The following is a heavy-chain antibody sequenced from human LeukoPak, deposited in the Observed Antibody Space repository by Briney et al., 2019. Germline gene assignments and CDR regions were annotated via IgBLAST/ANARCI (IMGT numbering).Heavy chain of an antibody. CDR2: IKQGGREE. J-gene: IGHJ5*02. CDR3: ARDNGGWFDT. Sequence: GGSLRLSCVASEFIFSDYWMSWVRQAPGKGLEWVANIKQGGREEKYVSSVKGRFAISRDDAKSTLYLQMDSLSGDDTAVYYCARDNGGWFDTWGRGTLVTLSS. D-gene: IGHD3-10*01. V-gene: IGHV3-7*03. CDR1: EFIFSDYW.